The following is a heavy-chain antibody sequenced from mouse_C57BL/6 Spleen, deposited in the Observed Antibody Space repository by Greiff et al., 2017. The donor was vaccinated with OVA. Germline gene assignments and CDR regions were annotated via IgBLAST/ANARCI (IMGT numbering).Heavy chain of an antibody. CDR1: GYTFTSYW. D-gene: IGHD1-1*01. CDR2: IDPSDSET. V-gene: IGHV1-52*01. J-gene: IGHJ1*03. Sequence: VQLQQPGAELVRPGSSVKLSCKASGYTFTSYWMHWVKQRPIQGLEWIGNIDPSDSETHYNQKFKDRATLTVDKSSSPAYMQLSSLTSEDSAVYYCARCSAYWYFDVWGTGTTVTVSS. CDR3: ARCSAYWYFDV.